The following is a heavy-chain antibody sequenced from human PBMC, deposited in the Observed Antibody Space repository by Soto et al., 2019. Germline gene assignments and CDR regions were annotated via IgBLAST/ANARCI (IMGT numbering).Heavy chain of an antibody. CDR2: IYYSGST. CDR3: ATSRVDPSYYYGMDV. Sequence: SETLSLTCTVSGGSISSGDYYWSWIRQPPGKGLEWIGYIYYSGSTYYNPSLKSRVTISVDTSKSQFSLKLSSVTAADTAVYYCATSRVDPSYYYGMDVWGQGTTVTVSS. V-gene: IGHV4-30-4*01. J-gene: IGHJ6*02. D-gene: IGHD5-12*01. CDR1: GGSISSGDYY.